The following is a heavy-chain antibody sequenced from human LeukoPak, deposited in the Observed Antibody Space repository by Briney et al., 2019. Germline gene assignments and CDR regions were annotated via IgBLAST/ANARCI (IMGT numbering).Heavy chain of an antibody. V-gene: IGHV3-23*01. Sequence: PGGSLRLSCAASGFTFSSHAMRWVRQAAGKGLEWVSAISGSGGSTYYADAAKCRFTISRDNSKNSLYLQMNSLRAEDTAVYYCTKGNYGVPTGAFDIWGQGTMVTVSS. J-gene: IGHJ3*02. D-gene: IGHD4-17*01. CDR2: ISGSGGST. CDR3: TKGNYGVPTGAFDI. CDR1: GFTFSSHA.